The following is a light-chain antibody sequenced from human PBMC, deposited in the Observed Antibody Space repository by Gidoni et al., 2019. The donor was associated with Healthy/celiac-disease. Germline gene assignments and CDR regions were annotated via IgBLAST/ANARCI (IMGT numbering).Light chain of an antibody. V-gene: IGKV3-20*01. J-gene: IGKJ4*01. CDR3: QQYGSP. CDR2: GAS. Sequence: TQSPGPLSLSPGERATLSCRASQSVSSSYLAWYQQKPGQAPRLLIYGASSRATGIPDRFSGSGSGTDFTLTISRLEPEDFAVYYCQQYGSPFGGGTKVEIK. CDR1: QSVSSSY.